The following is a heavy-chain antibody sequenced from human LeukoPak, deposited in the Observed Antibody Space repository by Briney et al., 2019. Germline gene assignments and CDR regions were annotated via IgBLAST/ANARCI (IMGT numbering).Heavy chain of an antibody. V-gene: IGHV4-39*01. J-gene: IGHJ4*02. CDR2: FDHTGTT. CDR3: ARWVDLTVY. D-gene: IGHD3-9*01. Sequence: SETLSLTYTVSGGSISSSDYYWGWIRQPPGKGLEWIGSFDHTGTTYYNPSLKSRVTTSVDTSNNQFSLRLSSVTAADTAVYYCARWVDLTVYWGQGTLVTVSS. CDR1: GGSISSSDYY.